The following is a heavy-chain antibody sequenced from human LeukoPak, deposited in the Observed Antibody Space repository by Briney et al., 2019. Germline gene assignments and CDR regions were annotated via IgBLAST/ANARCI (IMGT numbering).Heavy chain of an antibody. CDR1: GFTFSSYA. Sequence: GGSLRLSCAASGFTFSSYAMSWVRQAPGKGLEWVSAISGSGGSTYYADSVKGRFTISRDNSKNTLYLQMNSLRAEDTAVYYCAKSYYDILTGPPYDPWGQGTLVTVSS. D-gene: IGHD3-9*01. CDR2: ISGSGGST. V-gene: IGHV3-23*01. J-gene: IGHJ5*02. CDR3: AKSYYDILTGPPYDP.